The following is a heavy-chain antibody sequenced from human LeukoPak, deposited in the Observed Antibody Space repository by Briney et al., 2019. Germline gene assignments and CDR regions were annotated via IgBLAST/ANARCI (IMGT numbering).Heavy chain of an antibody. J-gene: IGHJ5*02. CDR1: GGSISSSSYY. V-gene: IGHV4-39*07. CDR2: IYYSGST. Sequence: SETLSLTCTVSGGSISSSSYYRGWIRQPPGKGLEWIGSIYYSGSTYYNPSLKSRVTISVDTSKNQFSLKLSSVTAADTAVYYCARWEQLVGFDPWGQGTLVTVSS. CDR3: ARWEQLVGFDP. D-gene: IGHD6-6*01.